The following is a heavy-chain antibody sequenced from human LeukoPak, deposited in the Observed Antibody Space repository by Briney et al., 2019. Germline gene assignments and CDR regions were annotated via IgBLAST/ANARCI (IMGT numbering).Heavy chain of an antibody. Sequence: GGSLRLSCAASGFAFSFYAMSWVRQAPGKGLEWVSAISGSGGSTYHADSVKGRFTISRDNSKNTLYLQMNSLRGEDTGVYYCARDPVPATARHFDYWGQGTLVTVSS. CDR1: GFAFSFYA. CDR2: ISGSGGST. V-gene: IGHV3-23*01. D-gene: IGHD1-1*01. J-gene: IGHJ4*02. CDR3: ARDPVPATARHFDY.